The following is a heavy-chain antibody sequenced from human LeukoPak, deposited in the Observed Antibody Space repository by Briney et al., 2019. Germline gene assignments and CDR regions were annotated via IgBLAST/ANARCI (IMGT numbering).Heavy chain of an antibody. J-gene: IGHJ3*02. CDR1: GGSINNYY. V-gene: IGHV4-4*07. CDR2: IYTRGST. D-gene: IGHD2-15*01. Sequence: TPSETLSLTCTVSGGSINNYYWSWIRQPAGKGPEWIGRIYTRGSTNYNPSLKSRVTMSVDTSKNQFSLKLSSVTAADTAVYYCARGRYCSADICSGGDAFDIWGQGTMVSVSS. CDR3: ARGRYCSADICSGGDAFDI.